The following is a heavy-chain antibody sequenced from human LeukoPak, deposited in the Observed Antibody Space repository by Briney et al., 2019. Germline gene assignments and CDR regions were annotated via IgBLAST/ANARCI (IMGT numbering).Heavy chain of an antibody. Sequence: PGGSLRLSCAASGFTVSSNYMSWVRQAPGKGLEWVSVIYSGGSTYYADSVKGRFTISRDNSKNTLYLQMNSLRAEDTAVYYCAREVVPAAQYYYYGMDVWGQGTTVTVSS. CDR1: GFTVSSNY. CDR2: IYSGGST. CDR3: AREVVPAAQYYYYGMDV. V-gene: IGHV3-66*01. J-gene: IGHJ6*02. D-gene: IGHD2-2*01.